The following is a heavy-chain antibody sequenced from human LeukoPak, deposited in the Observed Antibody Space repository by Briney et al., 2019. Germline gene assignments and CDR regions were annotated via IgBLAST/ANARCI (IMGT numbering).Heavy chain of an antibody. CDR1: GGTFSSYA. D-gene: IGHD2-21*02. V-gene: IGHV1-69*01. Sequence: SVKVSCKASGGTFSSYAISWVRQAPGQGLEWMGGIIPIFGTANYAQKFQGRVTITADGSTSTAYMELSSLRSEDTAVYYCAESVVVTANDAFDIWGQGTMVTVSS. CDR3: AESVVVTANDAFDI. CDR2: IIPIFGTA. J-gene: IGHJ3*02.